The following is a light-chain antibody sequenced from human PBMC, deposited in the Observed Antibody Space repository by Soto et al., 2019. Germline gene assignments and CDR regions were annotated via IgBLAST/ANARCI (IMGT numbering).Light chain of an antibody. J-gene: IGKJ2*01. V-gene: IGKV3-20*01. CDR2: GAF. CDR3: QQYGSSPPYT. CDR1: QSVSSTY. Sequence: EIVLTQSPGTLSLSPGERATLSCRASQSVSSTYLAWYQQKPGQAPRLLLYGAFSRATGIPDRFSGSGSGTDFTLTISRLEPEDFAVYYCQQYGSSPPYTFGQGTKLEIK.